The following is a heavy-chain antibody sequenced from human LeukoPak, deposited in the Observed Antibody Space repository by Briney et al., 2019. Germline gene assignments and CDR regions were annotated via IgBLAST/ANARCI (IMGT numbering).Heavy chain of an antibody. CDR1: GDSVSSNSVT. D-gene: IGHD2-8*02. CDR2: TYYRYKWYN. V-gene: IGHV6-1*01. CDR3: ARSYWTGAGSIDY. J-gene: IGHJ4*02. Sequence: SPTLSLTCAISGDSVSSNSVTWSWIRQSPSRGLEWLGRTYYRYKWYNDYAVSVKSRITINPDTSKNQFSLQLNSVTPEDTAVYYCARSYWTGAGSIDYWGQGITVSFSS.